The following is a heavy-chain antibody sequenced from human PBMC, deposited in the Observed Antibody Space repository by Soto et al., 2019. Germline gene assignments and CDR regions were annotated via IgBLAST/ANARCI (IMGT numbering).Heavy chain of an antibody. D-gene: IGHD2-15*01. Sequence: GASVKVSCKASGYTFTSYAMHWVRQAPGQRLEWMGWINAGNGNAEYSQKFQGRVTITRDTSASTAYMELSSLRSEDTAVYYCARGEDCSGGSCYSEYYWFDPWGQGTLVTVSS. J-gene: IGHJ5*02. V-gene: IGHV1-3*01. CDR1: GYTFTSYA. CDR2: INAGNGNA. CDR3: ARGEDCSGGSCYSEYYWFDP.